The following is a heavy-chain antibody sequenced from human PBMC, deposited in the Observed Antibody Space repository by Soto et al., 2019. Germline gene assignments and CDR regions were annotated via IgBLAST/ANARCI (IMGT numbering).Heavy chain of an antibody. CDR1: GFTFSSYS. CDR2: ISNSSSYK. V-gene: IGHV3-21*01. Sequence: GGSLRLSCAASGFTFSSYSMNWVRQAPGKGLEWVAFISNSSSYKYYADSVKGRFTISRDNSKNSLYLQMNSLRAEDTAVYYCARNSLSSSIPPYFDYWGQGTLVTVSS. J-gene: IGHJ4*02. D-gene: IGHD2-2*01. CDR3: ARNSLSSSIPPYFDY.